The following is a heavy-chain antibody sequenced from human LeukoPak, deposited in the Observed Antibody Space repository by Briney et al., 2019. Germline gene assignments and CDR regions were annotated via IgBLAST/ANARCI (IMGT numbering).Heavy chain of an antibody. CDR1: GFTFSSYW. CDR2: VKQDGSAK. Sequence: GGSLRLSCAASGFTFSSYWMSWVRQAPGKGLEWVANVKQDGSAKYYVDSVEGRFTISRDNAKNSLYLQMSNLRVEDTAVYYCATSADSPGNSWGQGTLIVVSS. J-gene: IGHJ1*01. D-gene: IGHD4-23*01. CDR3: ATSADSPGNS. V-gene: IGHV3-7*01.